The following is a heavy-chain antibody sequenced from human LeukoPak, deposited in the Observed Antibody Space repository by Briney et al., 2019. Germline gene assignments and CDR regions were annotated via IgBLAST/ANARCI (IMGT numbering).Heavy chain of an antibody. Sequence: ASVKVSCKASGYTFTGYYMHWVRQAPGQGLEWMGWINPNSGGTNSAQEFQGRVTMTRDTSISTAYMELSRLTSDDTAVYYCARDYDSSGYQPPDYWGQGTLVTVSS. CDR3: ARDYDSSGYQPPDY. V-gene: IGHV1-2*02. CDR1: GYTFTGYY. J-gene: IGHJ4*02. D-gene: IGHD3-22*01. CDR2: INPNSGGT.